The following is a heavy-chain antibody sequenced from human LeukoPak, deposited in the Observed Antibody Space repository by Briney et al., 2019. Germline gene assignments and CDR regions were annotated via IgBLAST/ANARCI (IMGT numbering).Heavy chain of an antibody. J-gene: IGHJ4*02. Sequence: GGSLRLSGAASGFSFSEHVMHWVRQAPGKGPEWVTVTWYDGSNNHYADSVKGRFTISRDNAKNSLYLQMNSLRAEDTAVYYCAMGGWSFDYWGLGTLVTVSP. CDR3: AMGGWSFDY. CDR1: GFSFSEHV. CDR2: TWYDGSNN. V-gene: IGHV3-33*03. D-gene: IGHD6-19*01.